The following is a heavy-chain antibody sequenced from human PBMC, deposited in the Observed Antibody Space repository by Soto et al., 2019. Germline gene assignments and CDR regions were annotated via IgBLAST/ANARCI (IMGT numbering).Heavy chain of an antibody. Sequence: PSETLSLTCTFSVGSINAFFWSWVRQPPGKGLESIGYIFYSGSTNYNPSLKSRVTISLDTSKTQFSLNLTSVTAADTAVYYCATQTGLYYYGMDVWGQGTTVTVSS. CDR2: IFYSGST. V-gene: IGHV4-59*01. CDR3: ATQTGLYYYGMDV. CDR1: VGSINAFF. J-gene: IGHJ6*01.